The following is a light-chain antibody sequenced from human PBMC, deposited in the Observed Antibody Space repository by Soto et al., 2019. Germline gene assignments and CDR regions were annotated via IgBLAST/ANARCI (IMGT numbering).Light chain of an antibody. CDR2: ATS. CDR3: QQGYSLPIT. CDR1: QAIFTL. J-gene: IGKJ5*01. V-gene: IGKV1-39*01. Sequence: DIQVTQSPSSLSASVGDRVTITCRSSQAIFTLLNWYQQKEGKAPRFLIYATSNLQSGVPSRFSGTGSGTEFSLTISSLQPEDFATYFCQQGYSLPITFGHGTRLDVK.